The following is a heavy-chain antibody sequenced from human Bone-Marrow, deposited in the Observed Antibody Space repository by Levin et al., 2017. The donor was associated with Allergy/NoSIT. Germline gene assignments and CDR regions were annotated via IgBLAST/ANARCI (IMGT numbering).Heavy chain of an antibody. Sequence: GGSLRLSCAVSGFTVSNNYMSWVRQAPGAGLEWVSLIYSVGTTYYADSVKGRFTISRDNSRNTLYLQMNSLRAEATAVYYCTGGPAGVRGWGQGTLVTVSS. J-gene: IGHJ4*02. V-gene: IGHV3-53*01. D-gene: IGHD3-16*01. CDR3: TGGPAGVRG. CDR1: GFTVSNNY. CDR2: IYSVGTT.